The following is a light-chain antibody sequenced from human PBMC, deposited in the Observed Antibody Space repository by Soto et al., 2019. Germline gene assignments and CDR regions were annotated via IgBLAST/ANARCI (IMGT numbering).Light chain of an antibody. J-gene: IGKJ5*01. CDR2: TAS. Sequence: DIQMTQSPSSVSASVGDRVTITFGASQDISKWIAWYQQKPGRAPKLLIHTASTIQREVPSRFSVSGSGTDFTLTISSLQPEDFATYYCHEAYSFPVTFGLGTRLEIK. CDR1: QDISKW. V-gene: IGKV1D-12*01. CDR3: HEAYSFPVT.